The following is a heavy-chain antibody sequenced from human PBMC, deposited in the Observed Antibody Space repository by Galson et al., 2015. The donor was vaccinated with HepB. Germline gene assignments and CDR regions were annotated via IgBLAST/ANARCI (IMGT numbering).Heavy chain of an antibody. D-gene: IGHD3-10*01. Sequence: SLRLSCAASGFTFSDYYMTWIRQSPVKGLEWLSYITGKSTYINYADSVKGRFTISRDNAKSSLYLEMTNLTADDTAVYYCASSDQVRGVVWPYYFGMDVWGQGTTVIVSS. CDR3: ASSDQVRGVVWPYYFGMDV. V-gene: IGHV3-11*03. J-gene: IGHJ6*02. CDR1: GFTFSDYY. CDR2: ITGKSTYI.